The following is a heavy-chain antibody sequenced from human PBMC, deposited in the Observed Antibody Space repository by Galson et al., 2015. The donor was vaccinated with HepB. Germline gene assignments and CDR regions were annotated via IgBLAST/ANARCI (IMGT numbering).Heavy chain of an antibody. D-gene: IGHD2-15*01. Sequence: SVKVSCKASGGTFSSYAISWVRQAPGQGLEWMGGIIPIFGTANYAQKFQGRVTITADESTSTAYMELSSLRSEDTAVYYCARARVAATHYYYYYGIDVWGQGTTVTVSS. V-gene: IGHV1-69*13. CDR3: ARARVAATHYYYYYGIDV. CDR2: IIPIFGTA. CDR1: GGTFSSYA. J-gene: IGHJ6*02.